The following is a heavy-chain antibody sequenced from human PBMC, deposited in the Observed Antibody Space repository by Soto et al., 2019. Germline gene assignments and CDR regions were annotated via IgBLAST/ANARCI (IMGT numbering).Heavy chain of an antibody. D-gene: IGHD3-10*01. CDR2: ISYDGSNK. V-gene: IGHV3-30*18. Sequence: PGGSLRLSCAASGFTFSSYGMHWVRQAPGKGLEWVAVISYDGSNKYYADSVKGRFTISRDNSKNTLYLQMNSLRAEDTAVYYCAKAVGGGGSGEVHLFYYYMDVWGKGTTVTVSS. J-gene: IGHJ6*03. CDR3: AKAVGGGGSGEVHLFYYYMDV. CDR1: GFTFSSYG.